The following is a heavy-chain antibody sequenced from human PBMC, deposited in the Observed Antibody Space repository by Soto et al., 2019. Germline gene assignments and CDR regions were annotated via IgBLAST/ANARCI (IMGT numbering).Heavy chain of an antibody. J-gene: IGHJ6*02. CDR3: ARRVIAAAGYYGMDV. V-gene: IGHV5-10-1*01. CDR1: GYNFISYW. Sequence: ESLKISCKGSGYNFISYWISWVRQMPGKGLEWMGRIDPSDSYTNYSPSFQGHVTISADKSISTAYLQWSSLTASDTAMYYCARRVIAAAGYYGMDVWGQGTTVTV. CDR2: IDPSDSYT. D-gene: IGHD6-13*01.